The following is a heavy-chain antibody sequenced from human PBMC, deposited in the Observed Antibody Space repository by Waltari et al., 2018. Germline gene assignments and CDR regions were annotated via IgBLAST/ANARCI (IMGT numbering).Heavy chain of an antibody. V-gene: IGHV4-39*01. CDR3: ARPCCVGGGALLSLDL. CDR1: GGSISSTSYY. Sequence: QLQLQESGPGLVKPSETLSLTCTVSGGSISSTSYYWGWIRPPPGKGLEWIGSFYYGGKTYYNPSLQSRIPISVDTSKNQFSLKLNSVTAADTAVYYCARPCCVGGGALLSLDLWGQGTLVTVSS. D-gene: IGHD3-16*01. J-gene: IGHJ5*02. CDR2: FYYGGKT.